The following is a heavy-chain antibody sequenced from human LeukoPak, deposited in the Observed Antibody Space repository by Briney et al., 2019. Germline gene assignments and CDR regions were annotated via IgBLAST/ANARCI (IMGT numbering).Heavy chain of an antibody. V-gene: IGHV4-34*01. CDR3: ARGPTISETGYFDY. J-gene: IGHJ4*03. D-gene: IGHD1-1*01. CDR2: INHRGDT. Sequence: SETLSLTCAVYGGSFSAYYWSWVRQSPGKGLEWIAEINHRGDTNHNPSVKSRVTISVDTSKNQFSLKVTSLTAADTAIYYCARGPTISETGYFDYWGQGTLVTVSS. CDR1: GGSFSAYY.